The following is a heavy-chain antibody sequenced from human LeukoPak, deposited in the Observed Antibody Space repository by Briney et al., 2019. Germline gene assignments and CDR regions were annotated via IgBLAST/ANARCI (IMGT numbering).Heavy chain of an antibody. CDR3: ARDGGDCDSTTCCDRLDY. D-gene: IGHD2/OR15-2a*01. V-gene: IGHV3-7*04. Sequence: GGSLRLSCAASGFIFSNYWMTWVRQAPGKGLEWVANIKRDGSDKYFVDSVRGRFTISRDNAKNTLYLQMNSLRAEDTAVYYCARDGGDCDSTTCCDRLDYWGQGTLVTGSS. CDR1: GFIFSNYW. J-gene: IGHJ4*02. CDR2: IKRDGSDK.